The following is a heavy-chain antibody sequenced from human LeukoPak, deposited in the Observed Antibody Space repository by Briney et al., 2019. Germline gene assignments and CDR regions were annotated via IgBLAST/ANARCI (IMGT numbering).Heavy chain of an antibody. Sequence: GGSLRLSCAASGFTFSSYSMNWVRQAPGKRLEWVSSISSSSSYIYYADSVKGRFTISRDNAKNSLYLQMNSLRAEDTAVYYCARAMATTTFDYWGQGTLVTVSS. CDR2: ISSSSSYI. CDR1: GFTFSSYS. CDR3: ARAMATTTFDY. V-gene: IGHV3-21*01. D-gene: IGHD5-24*01. J-gene: IGHJ4*02.